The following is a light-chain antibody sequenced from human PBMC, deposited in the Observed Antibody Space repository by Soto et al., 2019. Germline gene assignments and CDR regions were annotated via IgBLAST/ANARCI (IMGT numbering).Light chain of an antibody. CDR2: LNSDGSH. V-gene: IGLV4-69*01. Sequence: QLVLTQSPSASASLGASVKLTCTLSSGHSTYAIAWHQQQPEKGPRYLMKLNSDGSHSKGDGIPDRFSGSSSGAERYLTIPRLQSEDEADYYCQTWGTGPWVFGGGTKVTVL. CDR1: SGHSTYA. CDR3: QTWGTGPWV. J-gene: IGLJ3*02.